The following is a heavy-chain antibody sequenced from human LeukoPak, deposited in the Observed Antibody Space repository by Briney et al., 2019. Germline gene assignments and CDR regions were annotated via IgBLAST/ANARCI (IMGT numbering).Heavy chain of an antibody. D-gene: IGHD3-22*01. Sequence: GASVKVSCKASGYTFTNFGISWVRQAPGQRPEWMGWISTYNGNTNYAQNLQDRVTLTTDTSTTTVYMELRGLRSDDTAVYYCARDKDEDYDTSGMFQYWGQGTLVTVSS. CDR1: GYTFTNFG. CDR2: ISTYNGNT. CDR3: ARDKDEDYDTSGMFQY. J-gene: IGHJ1*01. V-gene: IGHV1-18*04.